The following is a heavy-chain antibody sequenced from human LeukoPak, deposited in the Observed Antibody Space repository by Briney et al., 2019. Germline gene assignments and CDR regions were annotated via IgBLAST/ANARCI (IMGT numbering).Heavy chain of an antibody. CDR2: ISSSSSYI. D-gene: IGHD3-22*01. Sequence: GGSLRLSCAASGFTFSSYSMNWVRQAPGKGLEWVSSISSSSSYIYYADSVKGRFTISRDNAKNSLYLQMNGLRAEDTAVYYCARGRSGYYLDYWGQGTLVTVSS. J-gene: IGHJ4*02. V-gene: IGHV3-21*01. CDR1: GFTFSSYS. CDR3: ARGRSGYYLDY.